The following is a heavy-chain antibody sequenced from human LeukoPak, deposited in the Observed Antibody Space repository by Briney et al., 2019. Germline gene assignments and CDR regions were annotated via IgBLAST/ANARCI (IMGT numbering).Heavy chain of an antibody. J-gene: IGHJ4*02. Sequence: GGSLRLSCAASGFTFDDYAMHWVRQAPGKGLEWVSGISWNSGSIGYADSVKGRFTISRDNAKNSLCLQMNSLRAEDTAVYYCARLTYYHGSGNFGPGDYFDYWGQGTLVTVSS. CDR1: GFTFDDYA. D-gene: IGHD3-10*01. V-gene: IGHV3-9*01. CDR2: ISWNSGSI. CDR3: ARLTYYHGSGNFGPGDYFDY.